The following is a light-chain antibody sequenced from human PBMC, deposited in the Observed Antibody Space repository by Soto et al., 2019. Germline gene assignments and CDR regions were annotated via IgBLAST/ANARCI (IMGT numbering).Light chain of an antibody. V-gene: IGKV4-1*01. CDR2: WAS. Sequence: DIVMTQSPDSLAVSLGERATINCKYSQSVLYSSNNKNYLAWYQQKPGQPPKMLIYWASTRESGVPDRFSGSGSGTDFTLTISSLQAEDVAVYYCQQYYNAPYTFGQGTKLEI. CDR1: QSVLYSSNNKNY. J-gene: IGKJ2*01. CDR3: QQYYNAPYT.